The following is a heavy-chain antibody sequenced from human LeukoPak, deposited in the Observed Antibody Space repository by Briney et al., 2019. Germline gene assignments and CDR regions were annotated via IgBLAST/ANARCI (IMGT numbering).Heavy chain of an antibody. CDR2: IRYDGSNK. J-gene: IGHJ4*02. CDR1: GFTFSSYG. CDR3: AKDRSGGSCYYY. D-gene: IGHD2-15*01. V-gene: IGHV3-30*02. Sequence: GGSLRLSCAAPGFTFSSYGMPWVRQAPGKGLEWVAFIRYDGSNKYYADSVKGRFTISRDNSKNTLYLQMNSLRAEDTAVYYCAKDRSGGSCYYYWGQGTLVTVSS.